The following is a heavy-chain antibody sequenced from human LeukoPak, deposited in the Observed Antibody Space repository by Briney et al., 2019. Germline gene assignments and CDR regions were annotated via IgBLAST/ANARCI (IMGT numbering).Heavy chain of an antibody. CDR2: ISASGDT. CDR3: ARGGCGTTSCYGDPGLDP. Sequence: GGSLRLSCAASGFTFSGYDIHWVRQGTGKGLEWVSFISASGDTRYQDSVKGRFTISRDSVKNSFYLQMNSLRADDTAIYYCARGGCGTTSCYGDPGLDPWGQGTLVTVSS. CDR1: GFTFSGYD. D-gene: IGHD2-2*01. J-gene: IGHJ5*02. V-gene: IGHV3-13*01.